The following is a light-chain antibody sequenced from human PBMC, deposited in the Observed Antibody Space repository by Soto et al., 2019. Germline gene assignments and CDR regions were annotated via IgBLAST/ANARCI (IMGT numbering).Light chain of an antibody. CDR1: QSVSVF. CDR3: QQRSNWLT. Sequence: EIVLTQSPATLSLSPGERATLSCRASQSVSVFLAWYQHKSGQAPRLLISDAYKRATGIPARFSGSGSGTDFTLTISRLEPEDFAVYYCQQRSNWLTFGQGTRLEIK. J-gene: IGKJ5*01. V-gene: IGKV3-11*01. CDR2: DAY.